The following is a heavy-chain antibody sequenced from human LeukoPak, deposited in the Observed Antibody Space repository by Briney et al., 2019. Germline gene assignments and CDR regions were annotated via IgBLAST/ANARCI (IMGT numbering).Heavy chain of an antibody. J-gene: IGHJ4*02. Sequence: SVKVSCKASGGTFSSYAISWVRQAPGQGHEWMGRIIPIFGTANYAQKFQGRVTITTDESTSTAYMELSSLRSEDTAVYYCAREVTTFVGFDYWGQGTLVTVSS. V-gene: IGHV1-69*05. CDR1: GGTFSSYA. D-gene: IGHD3-16*01. CDR2: IIPIFGTA. CDR3: AREVTTFVGFDY.